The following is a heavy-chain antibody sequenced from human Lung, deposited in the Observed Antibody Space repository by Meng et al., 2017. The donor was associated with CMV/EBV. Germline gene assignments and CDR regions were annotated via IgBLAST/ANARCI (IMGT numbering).Heavy chain of an antibody. CDR1: AGSISGYY. J-gene: IGHJ6*02. CDR2: INHSGST. CDR3: ARGQRYDYGSGRWDRAWYNYGMDV. Sequence: LXCAVYAGSISGYYWSWIRQPPGKGLEWIGEINHSGSTNYNPSLKSGVTISVDTSKNQFSLKLSSVTAADTAVYYCARGQRYDYGSGRWDRAWYNYGMDVXGQGXTVTVSS. D-gene: IGHD3-10*01. V-gene: IGHV4-34*01.